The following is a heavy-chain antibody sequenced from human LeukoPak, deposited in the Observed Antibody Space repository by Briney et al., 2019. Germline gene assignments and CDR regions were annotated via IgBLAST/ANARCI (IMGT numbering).Heavy chain of an antibody. Sequence: GGSLRLSCAASGFTFDDYAMHWVRQAPGKGLEWVSGISWNSGSIGYADSVKGRFTISRDNAKNSLYLQMNSLRAEDTALYYCAKDIRPTYYYDSSGYLGSAFDIWGQGTMVTVSS. D-gene: IGHD3-22*01. CDR3: AKDIRPTYYYDSSGYLGSAFDI. J-gene: IGHJ3*02. CDR2: ISWNSGSI. V-gene: IGHV3-9*01. CDR1: GFTFDDYA.